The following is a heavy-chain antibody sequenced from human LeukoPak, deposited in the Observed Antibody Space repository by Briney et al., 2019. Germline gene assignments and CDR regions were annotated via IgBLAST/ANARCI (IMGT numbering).Heavy chain of an antibody. D-gene: IGHD5-18*01. CDR1: GFTFSSYA. V-gene: IGHV3-64D*06. CDR3: VKDWVYSYGPVGGYCFDY. J-gene: IGHJ4*02. Sequence: GGSLRLSCSASGFTFSSYAMHWVRQAPGKGLEYVSAISSNGGSTYYADSVKGRFTISRDNSKNTLCLQMSSLRAEDTAVYYCVKDWVYSYGPVGGYCFDYWGQGTLVTVSS. CDR2: ISSNGGST.